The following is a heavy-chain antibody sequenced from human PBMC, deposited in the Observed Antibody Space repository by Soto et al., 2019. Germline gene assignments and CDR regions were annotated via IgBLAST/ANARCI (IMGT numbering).Heavy chain of an antibody. Sequence: NPSETLSLTCTVSGGSISSGGYYWSWIRQHPGKGLEWIGYIYYSGSTYYNPSLKSRVTISVDTSKNQFSLKLSSVTAADTAVYYCASQYGSGSYFGYWGQGTLVTVSS. D-gene: IGHD3-10*01. CDR3: ASQYGSGSYFGY. CDR1: GGSISSGGYY. V-gene: IGHV4-31*03. CDR2: IYYSGST. J-gene: IGHJ4*02.